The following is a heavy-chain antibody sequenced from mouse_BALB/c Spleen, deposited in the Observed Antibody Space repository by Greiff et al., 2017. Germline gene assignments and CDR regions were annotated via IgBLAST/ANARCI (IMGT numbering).Heavy chain of an antibody. V-gene: IGHV5-6-5*01. CDR2: ISSGGST. D-gene: IGHD2-1*01. J-gene: IGHJ2*01. CDR3: ARGQRGYYGNPFDY. Sequence: EVQGVESGGGLVKPGGSLKLSCAASGFTFSSYAMSWVRQTPEKRLEWVASISSGGSTYYPDSVKGRFTISRDNARNILYLQMSSLRSEDTAMYYCARGQRGYYGNPFDYWGQGTTLTVSS. CDR1: GFTFSSYA.